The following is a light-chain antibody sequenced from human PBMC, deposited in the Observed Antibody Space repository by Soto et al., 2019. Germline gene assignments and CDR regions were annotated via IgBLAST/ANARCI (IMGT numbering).Light chain of an antibody. Sequence: EIVMTQSPATLSVSPGERATLSCRASQRVSSDLAWYQQKPGQAPRLLIYDASTRATGIPARFSGSGSGTEFTLTISSLQSEDFAVYSCQQYNNWPWTFGQGTKVEIK. V-gene: IGKV3-15*01. CDR1: QRVSSD. J-gene: IGKJ1*01. CDR2: DAS. CDR3: QQYNNWPWT.